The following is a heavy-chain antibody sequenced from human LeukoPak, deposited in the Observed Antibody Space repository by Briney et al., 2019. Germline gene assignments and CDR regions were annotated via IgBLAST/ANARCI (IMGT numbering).Heavy chain of an antibody. CDR2: IIPIFGTA. CDR3: ARAAAMPPYYYYYMDV. CDR1: GGTFSSYA. Sequence: SVKVSCKASGGTFSSYAISWVRQAPGQGLEWMGGIIPIFGTANYAQKFQGRVTITADESTSTAYMELSSLRSEDTAVYYCARAAAMPPYYYYYMDVWGKGTTVTVSS. D-gene: IGHD2-2*01. J-gene: IGHJ6*03. V-gene: IGHV1-69*13.